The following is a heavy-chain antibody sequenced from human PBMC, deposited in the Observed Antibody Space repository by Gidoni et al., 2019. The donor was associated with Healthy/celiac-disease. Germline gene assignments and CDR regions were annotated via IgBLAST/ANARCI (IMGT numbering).Heavy chain of an antibody. CDR2: IWYDGSNK. CDR1: GFTFSSYG. V-gene: IGHV3-33*01. J-gene: IGHJ6*02. D-gene: IGHD2-21*01. Sequence: QVQLVESGGGVVQPGRSLRLSCAASGFTFSSYGMHWVRQAPGKGLEWVAVIWYDGSNKYYADSVKGRFTISRDNSKNTLYLQMNSLRAEDTAVYYWARDIPTYRSNYYYGMDVWGQGTTVTVSS. CDR3: ARDIPTYRSNYYYGMDV.